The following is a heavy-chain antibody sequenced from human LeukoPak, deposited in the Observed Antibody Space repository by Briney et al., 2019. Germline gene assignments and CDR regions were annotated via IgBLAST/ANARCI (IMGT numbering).Heavy chain of an antibody. CDR3: ARDACSSTSCYGMDV. V-gene: IGHV3-30-3*01. Sequence: GGSLRLSCAASGFTFSSYAMHWVRQAPGKGLEWVAVISYDGSNKYYADSVKGRFTISRDNSKNTLYLQMNSLRAEDTAVYYCARDACSSTSCYGMDVWGQGTTVTVSS. CDR2: ISYDGSNK. D-gene: IGHD2-2*01. J-gene: IGHJ6*02. CDR1: GFTFSSYA.